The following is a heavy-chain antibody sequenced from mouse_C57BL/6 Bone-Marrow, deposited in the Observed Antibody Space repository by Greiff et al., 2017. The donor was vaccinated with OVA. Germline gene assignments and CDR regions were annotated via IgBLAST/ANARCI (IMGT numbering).Heavy chain of an antibody. CDR1: GYAFSSSW. CDR3: ARKANWVFDY. CDR2: IYPGDGDT. D-gene: IGHD4-1*01. Sequence: QVQLQQPGPELVKPGASVKISCKASGYAFSSSWMNWVKQRPGKGLEWIGRIYPGDGDTNYNGKFKGKATLTADKSSSTAYMQLSSLTSEDSAVYFCARKANWVFDYWGQGTTLTVSS. V-gene: IGHV1-82*01. J-gene: IGHJ2*01.